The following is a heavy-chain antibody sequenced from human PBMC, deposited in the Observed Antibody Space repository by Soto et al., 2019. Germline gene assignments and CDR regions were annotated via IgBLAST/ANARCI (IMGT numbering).Heavy chain of an antibody. D-gene: IGHD6-13*01. CDR1: GGTFSSYA. CDR2: IIPIFGTA. J-gene: IGHJ3*02. V-gene: IGHV1-69*13. Sequence: SVKVSCKASGGTFSSYAISWVRQAPGQGLEWMGGIIPIFGTANYAQKFQGRVTITADESTSTAYMELSSLRSEDTAVYYCARGIAAGSDAFDIWGQGTMVTVSS. CDR3: ARGIAAGSDAFDI.